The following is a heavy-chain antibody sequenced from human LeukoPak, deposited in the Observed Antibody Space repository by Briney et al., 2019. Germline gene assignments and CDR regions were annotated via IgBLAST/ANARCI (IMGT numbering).Heavy chain of an antibody. Sequence: GGSLRLSCAASGFTVSSNYMSWVRQAPGKGLEWVSVIYSGGSTYYADSVKGRFTISRDNSKNTLYLQMNSLRAEDAAVYYCARGAQWLVFDYWGQGTLVTVSS. D-gene: IGHD6-19*01. CDR1: GFTVSSNY. V-gene: IGHV3-66*01. CDR2: IYSGGST. CDR3: ARGAQWLVFDY. J-gene: IGHJ4*02.